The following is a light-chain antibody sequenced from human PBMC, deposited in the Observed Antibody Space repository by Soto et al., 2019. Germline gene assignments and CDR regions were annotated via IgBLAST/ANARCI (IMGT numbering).Light chain of an antibody. CDR2: GAS. V-gene: IGKV3-20*01. CDR1: QTISNNY. CDR3: QQYGDSRT. Sequence: EIVLTQSPGTLSLSPGERATLSCRASQTISNNYLAWYQQKPGQAPRLFIYGASTRATGIPDRFSGSGSGTDFTLTISRLEPEDFAVYYCQQYGDSRTFGQGTKVEV. J-gene: IGKJ1*01.